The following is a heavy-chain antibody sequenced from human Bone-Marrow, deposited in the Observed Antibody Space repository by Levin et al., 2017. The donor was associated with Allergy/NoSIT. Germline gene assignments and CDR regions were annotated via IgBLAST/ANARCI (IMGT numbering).Heavy chain of an antibody. CDR2: IHSSGSSI. Sequence: GESLKISCATSGFTFSDYYMTWIRQAPGKGLECVSYIHSSGSSIYYADPVKGRFTISRDNARNSLYLQMNSLRAEDTAIYYCARLKTYYYDTTVYCFDAWGQGTLVTVSS. CDR3: ARLKTYYYDTTVYCFDA. V-gene: IGHV3-11*01. CDR1: GFTFSDYY. D-gene: IGHD3-22*01. J-gene: IGHJ5*02.